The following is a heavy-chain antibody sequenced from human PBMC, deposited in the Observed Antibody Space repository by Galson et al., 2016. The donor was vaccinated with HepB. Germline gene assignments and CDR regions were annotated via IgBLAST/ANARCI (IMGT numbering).Heavy chain of an antibody. CDR1: GFTFSSYW. Sequence: SLRLSCAVSGFTFSSYWMSWVRQGPGKGLEWVAIIKQDGSEKYCVDSVKGRFTISRDNAKKSLYLQMNSLRAEDTAVYYCARVGIGSSWYFDYWGQGTLVTVSS. CDR2: IKQDGSEK. J-gene: IGHJ4*02. V-gene: IGHV3-7*01. CDR3: ARVGIGSSWYFDY. D-gene: IGHD6-13*01.